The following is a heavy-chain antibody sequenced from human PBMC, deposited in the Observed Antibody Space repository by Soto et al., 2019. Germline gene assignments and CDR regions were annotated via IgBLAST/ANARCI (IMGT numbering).Heavy chain of an antibody. CDR2: INPSGGSA. D-gene: IGHD3-10*01. V-gene: IGHV1-46*01. Sequence: QVQLVQSGAEVKKPGASVKVSCKASGYTFTSYYMHWVRQAPGQGLEWMGIINPSGGSASYAQKFQGRVTMTRDTSTSTVYMELSSLRSEDTAVYYCARSGNLNWFDPWGQGTLVTVSS. J-gene: IGHJ5*02. CDR1: GYTFTSYY. CDR3: ARSGNLNWFDP.